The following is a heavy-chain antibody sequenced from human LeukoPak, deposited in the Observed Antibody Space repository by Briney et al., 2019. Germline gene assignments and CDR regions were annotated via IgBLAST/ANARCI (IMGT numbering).Heavy chain of an antibody. CDR1: GFTVSSNY. V-gene: IGHV3-53*01. J-gene: IGHJ4*02. Sequence: PGGSLRLSCAASGFTVSSNYMSWVRQAPGKGLEWVSVIYSGGSTYYADSVKGRFTISRDNSKNTLYLQMNSLRAEHTAVYYCARETRSSYSDYWGQGTLVTVSS. D-gene: IGHD3-22*01. CDR2: IYSGGST. CDR3: ARETRSSYSDY.